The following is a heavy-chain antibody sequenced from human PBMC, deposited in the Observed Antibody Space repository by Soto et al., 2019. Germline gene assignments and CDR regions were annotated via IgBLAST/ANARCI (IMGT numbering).Heavy chain of an antibody. V-gene: IGHV4-39*01. CDR3: ERHSIWLLLSDY. CDR2: IYYTGNT. CDR1: GASISSSSFY. Sequence: PSETLSLTCTVSGASISSSSFYWGWIRQPPGKGLESIANIYYTGNTYYNPSLKSRVTISVDTSKNQFSPKLDSVTAADTAVYFCERHSIWLLLSDYWGQGSLVTVSS. D-gene: IGHD3-22*01. J-gene: IGHJ4*02.